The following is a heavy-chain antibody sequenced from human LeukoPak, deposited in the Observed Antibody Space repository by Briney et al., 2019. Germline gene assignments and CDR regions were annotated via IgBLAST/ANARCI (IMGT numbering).Heavy chain of an antibody. CDR1: GYTFTDYY. J-gene: IGHJ4*02. CDR3: ATPPAVDDTILDY. V-gene: IGHV1-2*06. CDR2: INPNNGDA. D-gene: IGHD6-13*01. Sequence: ASVKVSCKTSGYTFTDYYLHRVRQAPGQGLEWMGRINPNNGDANFAQKFQGRVTMTSDTSINTAYMELNRLRSDDTATFYCATPPAVDDTILDYWGQGTLVTVSP.